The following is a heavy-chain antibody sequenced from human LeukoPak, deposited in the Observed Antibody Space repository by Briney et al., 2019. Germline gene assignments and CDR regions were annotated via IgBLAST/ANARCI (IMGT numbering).Heavy chain of an antibody. Sequence: GGSLRLSCAASGFTFSSFEMNWVRQAPGKGLEWVSYISSSGTTIYYADSVKGRFTISRDNAKNSLYLQMNSLGAEDTAVYYCARVGPLWFGEPYYYYNMDVWGTGTTVTVSS. CDR3: ARVGPLWFGEPYYYYNMDV. J-gene: IGHJ6*04. D-gene: IGHD3-10*01. V-gene: IGHV3-48*03. CDR2: ISSSGTTI. CDR1: GFTFSSFE.